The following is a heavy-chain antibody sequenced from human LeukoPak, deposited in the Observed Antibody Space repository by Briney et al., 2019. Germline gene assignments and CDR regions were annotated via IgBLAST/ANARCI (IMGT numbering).Heavy chain of an antibody. CDR1: GFTFSTYG. CDR2: IPYDGSNK. CDR3: ARVGYCNNGVCYGLDY. Sequence: PGGSLRLSCEASGFTFSTYGMHWVRQAPGKGLEWITLIPYDGSNKYYADSVKGRFTISRDNSKDTLYLQMDSLRAEDTAVYYCARVGYCNNGVCYGLDYWGQGTLVTVSS. V-gene: IGHV3-30*03. D-gene: IGHD2-8*01. J-gene: IGHJ4*02.